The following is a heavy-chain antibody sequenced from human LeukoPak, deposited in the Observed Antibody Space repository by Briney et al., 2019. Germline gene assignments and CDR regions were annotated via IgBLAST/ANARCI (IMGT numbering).Heavy chain of an antibody. J-gene: IGHJ4*02. D-gene: IGHD4-17*01. V-gene: IGHV4-34*01. CDR2: INHREPT. Sequence: SETLSLTCAVYGGSFSGYYWSWIRQPPGKGLAGIGEINHREPTHYNPALKRRVTISVDTSKNQSSLKLSSVTAADTAVYYCARPAVTEDYWGQGTLVTVSS. CDR1: GGSFSGYY. CDR3: ARPAVTEDY.